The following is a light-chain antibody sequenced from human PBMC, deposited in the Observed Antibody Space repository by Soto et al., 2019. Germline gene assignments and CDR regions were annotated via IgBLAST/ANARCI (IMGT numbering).Light chain of an antibody. Sequence: EIVLTQSPGTLSLSPGERATLSCRASQSIGSNSLAWYQQKPGQAPRLLIYGASSRATGIPDRFSGSGSGIDFTLTVSRLEPEDFAVYYCQQYGSSRWTFGQGTKVEMK. CDR1: QSIGSNS. CDR2: GAS. CDR3: QQYGSSRWT. J-gene: IGKJ1*01. V-gene: IGKV3-20*01.